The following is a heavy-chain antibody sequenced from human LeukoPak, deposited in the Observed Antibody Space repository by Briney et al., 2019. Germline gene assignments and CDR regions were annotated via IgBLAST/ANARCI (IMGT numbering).Heavy chain of an antibody. CDR2: IYYSGST. CDR1: GGSISSSSYY. D-gene: IGHD3-3*01. J-gene: IGHJ4*02. V-gene: IGHV4-39*01. Sequence: SETLSRTCTVSGGSISSSSYYWGWIRQPPGKGLEWIGSIYYSGSTYYNPSLKSRVTISVDTSKNQFSLKLSSVTAADTAVYYCARHILRSIFGVPKTIDFDYWGQGTLVTVSS. CDR3: ARHILRSIFGVPKTIDFDY.